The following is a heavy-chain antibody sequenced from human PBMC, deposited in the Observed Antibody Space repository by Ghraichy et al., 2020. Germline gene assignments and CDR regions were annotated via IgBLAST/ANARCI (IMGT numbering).Heavy chain of an antibody. CDR3: ARGVSGFYYYYGMDV. V-gene: IGHV4-59*01. Sequence: SETLSLTCTVSGGSISSYYWSWIRQPPGKGLEWIGYIYYSGSTNYNPSLKSRVTISVDASKNQFSLKLSCVTAADTAVYYCARGVSGFYYYYGMDVWGQGTTVTVSS. CDR1: GGSISSYY. D-gene: IGHD7-27*01. CDR2: IYYSGST. J-gene: IGHJ6*02.